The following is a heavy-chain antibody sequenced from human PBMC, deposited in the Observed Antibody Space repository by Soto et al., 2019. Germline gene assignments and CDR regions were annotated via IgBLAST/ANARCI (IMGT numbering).Heavy chain of an antibody. CDR2: ISSSGIYI. Sequence: GGSLRLSCATSGFSFSTYSMTWVRQAPGKGLEWVACISSSGIYIYYAESVKGRFTISRDNTKNSLYLDMNSLRAEDTAVYYCVTEEFQVDYWSQGTLVTVSS. CDR3: VTEEFQVDY. CDR1: GFSFSTYS. D-gene: IGHD3-10*01. V-gene: IGHV3-21*01. J-gene: IGHJ4*02.